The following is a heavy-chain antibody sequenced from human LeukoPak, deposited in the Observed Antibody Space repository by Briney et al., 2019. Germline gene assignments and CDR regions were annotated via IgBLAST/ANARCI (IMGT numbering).Heavy chain of an antibody. V-gene: IGHV3-23*01. D-gene: IGHD3-22*01. Sequence: GGSLRLSCAASGFTFSDYAMTWLRQAPGKGLEWVSVISGNAVATFYADSVKGRFFISRDNSRNMLSLQMNSLRVEDTAVYFCAKRGVVIRVILVGFHKEAYYFDSWGQGALVTVSS. J-gene: IGHJ4*02. CDR3: AKRGVVIRVILVGFHKEAYYFDS. CDR1: GFTFSDYA. CDR2: ISGNAVAT.